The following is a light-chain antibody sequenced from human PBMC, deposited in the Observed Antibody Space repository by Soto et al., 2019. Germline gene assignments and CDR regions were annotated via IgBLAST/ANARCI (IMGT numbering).Light chain of an antibody. CDR1: QSLLHSNVYNY. Sequence: DIVITQSPLSLPVTPGEPASISCRSSQSLLHSNVYNYLDWYLQKPGQSPQLLIYLGSNRASGVPDRFSGSGSGTDFTLKISRVEAEDVGVYYCMQALQTLLITFGQGTRLEIK. CDR2: LGS. CDR3: MQALQTLLIT. J-gene: IGKJ5*01. V-gene: IGKV2-28*01.